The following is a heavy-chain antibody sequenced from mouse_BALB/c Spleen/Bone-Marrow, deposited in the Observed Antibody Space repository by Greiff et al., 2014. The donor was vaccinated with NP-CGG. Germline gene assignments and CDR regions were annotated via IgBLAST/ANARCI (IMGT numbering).Heavy chain of an antibody. CDR2: ISSGSSTI. J-gene: IGHJ2*01. CDR3: ARSRLRGYYFDY. V-gene: IGHV5-17*02. D-gene: IGHD3-2*02. CDR1: GFTFSSFG. Sequence: EVQGVESGGGLVRPGGSRKLSCAASGFTFSSFGMHWVRQAPEKGLEWVAYISSGSSTIYYADTLKGRFTISRDNPKNTLFLQMTSLRSEDTAMYYCARSRLRGYYFDYWGQGTTLTVSS.